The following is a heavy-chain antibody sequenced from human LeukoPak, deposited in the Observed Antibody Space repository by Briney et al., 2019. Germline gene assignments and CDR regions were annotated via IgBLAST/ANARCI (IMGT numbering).Heavy chain of an antibody. Sequence: PSETLSLTCTVSGGSISSYYWSWIRQPPGKGLELVGYIYYSGSTNYNPSLKSRVTISVDTSKNQFSLKLSSVTAADTAVYYCARGGADIVVVPADWFDPWGQGTLVTVSS. V-gene: IGHV4-59*01. CDR2: IYYSGST. CDR1: GGSISSYY. CDR3: ARGGADIVVVPADWFDP. D-gene: IGHD2-2*01. J-gene: IGHJ5*02.